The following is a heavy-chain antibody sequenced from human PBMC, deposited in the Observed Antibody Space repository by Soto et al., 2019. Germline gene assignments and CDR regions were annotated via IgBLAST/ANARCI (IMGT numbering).Heavy chain of an antibody. CDR2: IASDGNKK. Sequence: GGSLRLSCAASGFPVSTYSMHWVRQAPGKGLEWVAVIASDGNKKDSVDSVKGRFTLSRDNSRNTVDLQMNSLSAEDTAVYYCAKDISTYTGRYTYYFDSWGQGTLVTVSS. D-gene: IGHD1-26*01. CDR1: GFPVSTYS. CDR3: AKDISTYTGRYTYYFDS. J-gene: IGHJ4*02. V-gene: IGHV3-30*18.